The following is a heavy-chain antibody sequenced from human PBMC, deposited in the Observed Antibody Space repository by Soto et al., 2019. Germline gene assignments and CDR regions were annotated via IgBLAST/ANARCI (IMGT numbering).Heavy chain of an antibody. CDR3: ARDRITTRGDAFDL. J-gene: IGHJ3*01. CDR1: GGTFSTYI. Sequence: QVQLVQSGAEVRKPGSSVKVSCKAPGGTFSTYIISWVRQAPGQGLEWMGRILPIPDITNYAQKFQGRVTVTADRSTSTAYMELTSRKSDDTAVYYCARDRITTRGDAFDLWGQGTMVTVSS. D-gene: IGHD3-3*01. CDR2: ILPIPDIT. V-gene: IGHV1-69*08.